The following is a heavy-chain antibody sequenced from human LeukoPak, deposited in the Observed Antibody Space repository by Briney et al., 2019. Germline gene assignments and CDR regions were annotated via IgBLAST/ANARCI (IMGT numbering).Heavy chain of an antibody. CDR2: INLNSGGT. Sequence: GASVKVSCKASEYTFTGDYMHWVRQAPGQGPEWMGWINLNSGGTTYAQKFQGRVTMTRDTSISTVYMELSRLRSDDTAVYYCTLRGNFDIRGYYHPWGQGTLVTVSP. CDR1: EYTFTGDY. CDR3: TLRGNFDIRGYYHP. D-gene: IGHD3-22*01. V-gene: IGHV1-2*02. J-gene: IGHJ4*02.